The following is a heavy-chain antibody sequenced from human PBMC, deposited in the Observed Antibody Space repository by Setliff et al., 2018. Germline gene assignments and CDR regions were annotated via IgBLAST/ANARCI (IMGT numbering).Heavy chain of an antibody. Sequence: ASVKVSCKSSGFTFTDYGITWVRQVPGQGLEWMGWINNYNFNTQYAQKFQGRVTMTTDTSTSTAYMELKSLRSDDTAVYYCARINFYVSSGYYYAPDYWGQGTLVTVSS. CDR2: INNYNFNT. CDR3: ARINFYVSSGYYYAPDY. D-gene: IGHD3-22*01. J-gene: IGHJ4*02. V-gene: IGHV1-18*01. CDR1: GFTFTDYG.